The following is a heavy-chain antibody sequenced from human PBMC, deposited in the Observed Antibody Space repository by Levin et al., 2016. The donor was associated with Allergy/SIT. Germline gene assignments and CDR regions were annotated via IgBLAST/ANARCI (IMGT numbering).Heavy chain of an antibody. V-gene: IGHV4-39*01. CDR1: GGSISSSSYY. CDR3: ATSLAAAVYFDY. D-gene: IGHD6-13*01. J-gene: IGHJ4*02. CDR2: IYYSGST. Sequence: SETLSLTCTVSGGSISSSSYYWGWIRQPPGKGLEWIGSIYYSGSTYYNPSLKSRVTISVDTSKNQFSLKLSSVTAADTAVYYCATSLAAAVYFDYWGQGTLVTVSS.